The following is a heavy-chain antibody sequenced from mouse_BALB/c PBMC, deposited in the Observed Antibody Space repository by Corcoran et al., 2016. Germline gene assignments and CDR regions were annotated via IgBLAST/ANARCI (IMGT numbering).Heavy chain of an antibody. CDR2: ISYDGSN. CDR3: ASIYDGYAMDY. D-gene: IGHD2-3*01. V-gene: IGHV3-6*02. CDR1: SYSIPSGYY. Sequence: DVQLQESGPGLVKPSQSLSLTCSVTSYSIPSGYYWNWIRQFPGNKLEWMGYISYDGSNNYNPSLKNRISITRDTSKNQFFLKLNSVTTEDTATYYCASIYDGYAMDYWGQGTSVTVSS. J-gene: IGHJ4*01.